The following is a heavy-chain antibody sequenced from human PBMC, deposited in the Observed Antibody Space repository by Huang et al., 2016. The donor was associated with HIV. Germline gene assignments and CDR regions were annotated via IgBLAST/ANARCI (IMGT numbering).Heavy chain of an antibody. D-gene: IGHD6-19*01. Sequence: LQLQESGPGLVKSSETLSLICTVSGGSISSSSYYGGWIRQPPGKGPGWSGSIYYSGNSYYNPALKSRVTISVDTSKNQFSLKVNSVTAADTAVYYCARHGRVAGHYYNNMDVWGRGTTVTVSS. CDR2: IYYSGNS. CDR3: ARHGRVAGHYYNNMDV. CDR1: GGSISSSSYY. V-gene: IGHV4-39*01. J-gene: IGHJ6*02.